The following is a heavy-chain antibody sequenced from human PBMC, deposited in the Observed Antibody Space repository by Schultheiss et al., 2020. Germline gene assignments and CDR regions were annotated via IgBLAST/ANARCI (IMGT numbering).Heavy chain of an antibody. CDR3: ARDSGTYCSSTSCYYYYGMDV. J-gene: IGHJ6*02. CDR1: GFTFSSYS. CDR2: ISSSSSYI. Sequence: GGSLRLSCAASGFTFSSYSMNWVRQAPGKGLEWVSSISSSSSYIYYADSVKGRFTISRDNAKNSLYLQMNSLRAEDTAVYYCARDSGTYCSSTSCYYYYGMDVWGQGTTVNGYS. D-gene: IGHD2-2*01. V-gene: IGHV3-21*01.